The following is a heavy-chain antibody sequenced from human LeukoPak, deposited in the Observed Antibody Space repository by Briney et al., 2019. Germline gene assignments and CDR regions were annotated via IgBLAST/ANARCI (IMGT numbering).Heavy chain of an antibody. J-gene: IGHJ4*02. CDR2: INHSGST. D-gene: IGHD3-10*01. Sequence: SETLSLTCAVYGGSFGGYYWSWIRQPPGKGLEWIGEINHSGSTNYNPSLKSRVTISVDTSKNQFSLKLSSVTAADTAVYYCAMGRRILVNWGQGTLVTVSS. CDR3: AMGRRILVN. V-gene: IGHV4-34*01. CDR1: GGSFGGYY.